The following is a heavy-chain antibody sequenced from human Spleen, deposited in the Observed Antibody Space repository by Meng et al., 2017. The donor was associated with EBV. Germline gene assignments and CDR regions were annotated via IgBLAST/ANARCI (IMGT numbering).Heavy chain of an antibody. V-gene: IGHV4-34*01. CDR1: GESFSGYY. D-gene: IGHD3-16*01. CDR2: VNHSGST. J-gene: IGHJ4*02. CDR3: ATGWGKACY. Sequence: VQVQQWGAGLLQPSATLSLSCGVYGESFSGYYWRWLRQPPGKGLEWIGEVNHSGSTNYSPSLKSRVTISVDTSKNQFSLKLTSVTAADTAVYYCATGWGKACYWGQGTLVTVSS.